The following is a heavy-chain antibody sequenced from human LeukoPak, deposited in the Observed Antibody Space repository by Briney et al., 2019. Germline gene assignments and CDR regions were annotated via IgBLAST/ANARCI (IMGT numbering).Heavy chain of an antibody. J-gene: IGHJ4*02. CDR1: GGSFSGYY. Sequence: SETLSLTRAVYGGSFSGYYWSWIRQPPGKGLEWIGEINHSGSTNYNPSLKSRVTISVDTSKNQFSLKLSSVTAADTAVYYCARGEGYSYRRPIDYWGQGTLVTVSS. D-gene: IGHD5-18*01. V-gene: IGHV4-34*01. CDR3: ARGEGYSYRRPIDY. CDR2: INHSGST.